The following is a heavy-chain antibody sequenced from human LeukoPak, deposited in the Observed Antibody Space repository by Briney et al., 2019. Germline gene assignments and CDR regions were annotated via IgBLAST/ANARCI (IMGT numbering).Heavy chain of an antibody. Sequence: GGSLRLSCAASGFTFDDYTMHWVRQAPGQGLDWVSLISWDGGSTYYADSVKDRFTISRDNSKNSLYPQMNSLRTEDTALYYCAKDKGSGSFQDYWGQGTLVTVSS. D-gene: IGHD3-10*01. J-gene: IGHJ4*02. V-gene: IGHV3-43*01. CDR3: AKDKGSGSFQDY. CDR1: GFTFDDYT. CDR2: ISWDGGST.